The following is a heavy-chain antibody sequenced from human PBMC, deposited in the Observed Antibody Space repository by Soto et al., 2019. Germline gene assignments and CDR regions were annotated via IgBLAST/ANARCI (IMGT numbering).Heavy chain of an antibody. Sequence: SETLSLTCAVSGGSISSGDYSWSWIRQPPGKGLEWIGYIYHSGSTYYNPSLKSRVTISVDMSQNQFSLNLNYVTAADTAVYYCARDLWGYCGTDCYPLDVWGQGTTVT. D-gene: IGHD2-21*02. CDR1: GGSISSGDYS. V-gene: IGHV4-30-2*01. J-gene: IGHJ6*02. CDR3: ARDLWGYCGTDCYPLDV. CDR2: IYHSGST.